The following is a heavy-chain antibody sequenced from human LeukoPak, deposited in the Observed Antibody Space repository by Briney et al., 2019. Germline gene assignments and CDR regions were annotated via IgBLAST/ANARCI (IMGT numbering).Heavy chain of an antibody. J-gene: IGHJ5*02. CDR2: IYYSGST. Sequence: SETLSLTCTVSGGSISSSSYYGGWIRQPPGKGLEWIGSIYYSGSTYYNPSLKSRVTISVDTSKNQFSLNLSSVTAADTAAYYCARRQAVNSVITSANWFDPWGQGTLVTVSS. CDR3: ARRQAVNSVITSANWFDP. CDR1: GGSISSSSYY. V-gene: IGHV4-39*01. D-gene: IGHD2/OR15-2a*01.